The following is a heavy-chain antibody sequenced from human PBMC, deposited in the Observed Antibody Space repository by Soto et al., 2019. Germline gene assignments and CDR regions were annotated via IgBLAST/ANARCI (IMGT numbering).Heavy chain of an antibody. CDR1: GGSISSSSYY. CDR2: IYYSGTT. D-gene: IGHD6-6*01. V-gene: IGHV4-39*01. CDR3: ARQYTSSSNYYYYMDV. J-gene: IGHJ6*03. Sequence: PSETLSLTCTVSGGSISSSSYYWGWIRQPPGKGLEWIGNIYYSGTTYYNPSLKSRVTISVDTSKNQFSLRLSSVTAADTAVYYCARQYTSSSNYYYYMDVWGKGTTVTVSS.